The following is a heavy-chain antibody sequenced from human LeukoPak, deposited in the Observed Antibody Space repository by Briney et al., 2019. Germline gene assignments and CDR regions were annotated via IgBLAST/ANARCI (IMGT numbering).Heavy chain of an antibody. CDR2: SNWNDDK. V-gene: IGHV2-5*01. CDR1: GLSRGTSGVG. Sequence: SGPTLVHPPQARTLTCTFSGLSRGTSGVGVGWIRQPQEKALEWLALSNWNDDKRYNPYQKSMLTITNNTSNNHVVLTMTNMDPVDTATYYCAHRPLVGGNPLGRPFDYWGQGTLVTVSS. CDR3: AHRPLVGGNPLGRPFDY. D-gene: IGHD4-23*01. J-gene: IGHJ4*02.